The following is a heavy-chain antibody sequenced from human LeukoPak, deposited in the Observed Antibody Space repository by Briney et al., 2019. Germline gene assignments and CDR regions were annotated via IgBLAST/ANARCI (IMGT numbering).Heavy chain of an antibody. D-gene: IGHD3-22*01. V-gene: IGHV4-59*08. CDR3: ARHGDTSGYYYYVDY. CDR1: GASISSYY. Sequence: SQTLSLTCTVSGASISSYYWSWIRQPPGKGLEWIGYVSYSGGTNYNPSLTSRVTISLDTSKSQFSLKLSSLTAADTAVYFCARHGDTSGYYYYVDYWGQGTLVTVSS. J-gene: IGHJ4*02. CDR2: VSYSGGT.